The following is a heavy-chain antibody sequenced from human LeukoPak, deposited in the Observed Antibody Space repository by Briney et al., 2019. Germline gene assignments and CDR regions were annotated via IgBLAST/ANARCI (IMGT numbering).Heavy chain of an antibody. Sequence: SETLSLTCAVSGGSISNSNWWSWVRQPPGKGLEWIGEIYHSGSTNYNPSLKSRVTISVDKSKNQFSLKLSSVTAADTAVYYCAFSGGSCYQCFQHWGQGTLVTVSS. V-gene: IGHV4-4*02. CDR3: AFSGGSCYQCFQH. CDR2: IYHSGST. D-gene: IGHD2-15*01. CDR1: GGSISNSNW. J-gene: IGHJ1*01.